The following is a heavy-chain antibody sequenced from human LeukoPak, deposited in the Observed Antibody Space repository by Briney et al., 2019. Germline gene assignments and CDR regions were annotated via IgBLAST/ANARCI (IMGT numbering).Heavy chain of an antibody. J-gene: IGHJ5*02. CDR2: ISAYNGNT. Sequence: GASVKVSCKASGYTFTSYGISWVRQAPGQGLEWMGWISAYNGNTNYAQKLQGRVTMTTDTSTSTAYMELSSLRSDDTAVYYCARVGGAVAVYIWFDPWGQGTLVTVSS. CDR3: ARVGGAVAVYIWFDP. V-gene: IGHV1-18*01. D-gene: IGHD6-19*01. CDR1: GYTFTSYG.